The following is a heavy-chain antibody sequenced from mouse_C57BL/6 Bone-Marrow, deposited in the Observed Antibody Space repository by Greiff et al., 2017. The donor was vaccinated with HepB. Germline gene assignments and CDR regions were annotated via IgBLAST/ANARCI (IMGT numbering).Heavy chain of an antibody. Sequence: QVQLQQSGAELVRPGASVKLSCKASGYTFTDYYINWVKQRPGQGLEWIARIYPGSGNTYYNEKFKGKATLTAENSSSTAYMQLSSLTSEDSAVYFCARSLYYYGSLYAMDYWGQGTSVTVSS. CDR2: IYPGSGNT. CDR1: GYTFTDYY. D-gene: IGHD1-1*01. V-gene: IGHV1-76*01. CDR3: ARSLYYYGSLYAMDY. J-gene: IGHJ4*01.